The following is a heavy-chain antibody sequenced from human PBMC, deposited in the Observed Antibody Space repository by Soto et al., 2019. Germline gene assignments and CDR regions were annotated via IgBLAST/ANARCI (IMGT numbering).Heavy chain of an antibody. CDR1: GFTFSSYS. Sequence: GSLRLSCAASGFTFSSYSMNWVRQAPGKGLEWVSSISGRSSYIYYADSVKGRFTISRDNAKNSLYLQMNSLRAEDTAVYYCARGPPCDYWGQGTLVTVSS. V-gene: IGHV3-21*01. CDR3: ARGPPCDY. J-gene: IGHJ4*02. CDR2: ISGRSSYI.